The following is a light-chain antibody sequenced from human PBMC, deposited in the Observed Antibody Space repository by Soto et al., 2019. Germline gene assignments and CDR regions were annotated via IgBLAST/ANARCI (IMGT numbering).Light chain of an antibody. CDR3: AACDSSLSAGGVV. Sequence: QSVLTQPPSVSAAPGQKVTISCSGSSSNIGNNYVSWYQQLPGTAPKLLIYDNNKRPSGIPDRFSGSKSGTSATLGITGLQTGDEADYYCAACDSSLSAGGVVFGGGTKLTVL. CDR1: SSNIGNNY. CDR2: DNN. J-gene: IGLJ2*01. V-gene: IGLV1-51*01.